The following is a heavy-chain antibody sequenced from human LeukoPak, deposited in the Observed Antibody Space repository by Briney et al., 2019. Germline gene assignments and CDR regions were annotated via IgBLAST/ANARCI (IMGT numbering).Heavy chain of an antibody. D-gene: IGHD3-10*01. Sequence: SSETLSLTCTVSGGSISSGGYYWSWIRQHPGKGLEWIGYIYYSGSTYYNPSLKSRVTISVDTSKNQFSLKLSSVTAADTAVYYCARVGRGYYGSGSYFPDYWGQGTLVTVSS. V-gene: IGHV4-31*03. CDR1: GGSISSGGYY. CDR2: IYYSGST. J-gene: IGHJ4*02. CDR3: ARVGRGYYGSGSYFPDY.